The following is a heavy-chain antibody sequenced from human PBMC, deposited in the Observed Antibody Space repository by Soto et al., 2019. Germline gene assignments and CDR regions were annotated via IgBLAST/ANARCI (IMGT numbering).Heavy chain of an antibody. D-gene: IGHD3-3*01. V-gene: IGHV1-69*01. J-gene: IGHJ6*02. CDR1: GGTFSSYA. CDR3: ARAPDFWSGYVYYYGMDV. CDR2: IIPIFGTA. Sequence: QVQLVQSGAEVKKPGSSVKVSCKASGGTFSSYAISWVRQAPGQGLEWMGGIIPIFGTANYAQKFQGRVTISADESTSTAYMELSSLRSDDTAVYCCARAPDFWSGYVYYYGMDVWGQGTTVTVSS.